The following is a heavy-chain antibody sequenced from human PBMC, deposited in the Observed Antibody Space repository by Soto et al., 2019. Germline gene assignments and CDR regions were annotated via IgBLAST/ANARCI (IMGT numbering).Heavy chain of an antibody. CDR1: GGSISSYY. J-gene: IGHJ4*02. CDR2: IYYSGRT. V-gene: IGHV4-59*08. Sequence: QVQLQESGPGLVKPSETLSLTCTVSGGSISSYYWSWIRQPPGKGLEWIGYIYYSGRTNYNPALMSRVTISVDTSKNQFSLKLSSVTAADTAVYYCARRYGSGFDYWGQGTLVTVSS. CDR3: ARRYGSGFDY. D-gene: IGHD3-10*01.